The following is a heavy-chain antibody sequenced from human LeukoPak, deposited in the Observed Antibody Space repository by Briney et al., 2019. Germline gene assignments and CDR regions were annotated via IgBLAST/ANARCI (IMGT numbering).Heavy chain of an antibody. Sequence: GGSLRLSCAASGFTFSVSWMSWVRQAPGKGLEWVANIKYDGNEKYYVDSVKGRFTISRDNAKNSLYLQMNRLRAEDTAVYYCARGGTTFEHWGQGTLVTVSS. CDR1: GFTFSVSW. J-gene: IGHJ4*02. CDR3: ARGGTTFEH. D-gene: IGHD1-1*01. V-gene: IGHV3-7*01. CDR2: IKYDGNEK.